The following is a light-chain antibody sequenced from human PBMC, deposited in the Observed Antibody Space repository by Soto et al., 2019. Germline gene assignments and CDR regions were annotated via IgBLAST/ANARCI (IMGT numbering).Light chain of an antibody. CDR1: SSDVGGYNY. J-gene: IGLJ1*01. CDR3: SPYTSSSTLYV. CDR2: DVS. V-gene: IGLV2-14*01. Sequence: QSVLTQPASVSGSPGQSIIISCTGTSSDVGGYNYVSWYQQHPGKAPKLMIYDVSNRPSGVSNRFSGSKSGNTASLTISGLQAEDEADYYCSPYTSSSTLYVFGTGTKVTVL.